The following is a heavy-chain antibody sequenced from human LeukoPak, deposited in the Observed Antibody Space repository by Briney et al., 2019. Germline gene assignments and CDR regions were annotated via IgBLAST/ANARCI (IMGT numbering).Heavy chain of an antibody. CDR2: ISAYNGNT. D-gene: IGHD3-3*01. CDR1: GYTFTSYG. CDR3: ARDQKWSGFHETDY. V-gene: IGHV1-18*01. J-gene: IGHJ4*02. Sequence: ASVKVSCKASGYTFTSYGISWVRQAPGQGLEWVGWISAYNGNTNYAQKLQGRVTMTTGTSTSTAYMELRSLRSDDTAVYYCARDQKWSGFHETDYWGQGTLVTVSS.